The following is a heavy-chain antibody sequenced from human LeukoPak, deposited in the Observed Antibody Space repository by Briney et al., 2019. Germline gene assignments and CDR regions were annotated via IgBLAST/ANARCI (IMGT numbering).Heavy chain of an antibody. V-gene: IGHV3-7*01. CDR3: ARDLGGRPPLVGAKDY. J-gene: IGHJ4*02. Sequence: QTGGSLRLSCAASGFTFSSYWMSWVRQAPGKGLEWVANIKQDGSEKYYVDSVKGRFTISRDNAKNSLYLQMNSLRAEDTAVYYCARDLGGRPPLVGAKDYWGQGTLVTVSS. D-gene: IGHD2-8*02. CDR2: IKQDGSEK. CDR1: GFTFSSYW.